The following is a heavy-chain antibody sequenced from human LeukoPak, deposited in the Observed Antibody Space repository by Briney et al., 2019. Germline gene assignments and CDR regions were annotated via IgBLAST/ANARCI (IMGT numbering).Heavy chain of an antibody. V-gene: IGHV3-30*18. CDR2: ISYDGSNK. J-gene: IGHJ6*02. Sequence: GGSLRLSCAASGFTFSSYGMHWVRQAPGKGLEWVAVISYDGSNKYYADSVKGRFTISRDNSKNTLYLQMNSLRAEDTAVYYCAKDPAATHILRGYYYYYGMDVWGQGTTVTVSS. CDR1: GFTFSSYG. D-gene: IGHD2-15*01. CDR3: AKDPAATHILRGYYYYYGMDV.